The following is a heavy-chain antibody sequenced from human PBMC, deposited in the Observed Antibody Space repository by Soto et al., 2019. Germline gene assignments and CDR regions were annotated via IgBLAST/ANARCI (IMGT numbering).Heavy chain of an antibody. V-gene: IGHV3-23*01. J-gene: IGHJ3*02. CDR1: GFTFSSYA. CDR3: AKDYRLRITGPRGAFDI. CDR2: ISGSGGST. D-gene: IGHD1-20*01. Sequence: GGSLRLSCAASGFTFSSYAMSWVRQAPGNGLEWVSAISGSGGSTYYADSVKGRFTISRDNSKNTLYLQMNSLRAEDTAVYYCAKDYRLRITGPRGAFDIWGQGTMVTVSS.